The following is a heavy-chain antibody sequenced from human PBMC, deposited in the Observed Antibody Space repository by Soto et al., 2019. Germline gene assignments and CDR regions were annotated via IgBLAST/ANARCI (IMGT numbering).Heavy chain of an antibody. V-gene: IGHV3-66*01. CDR3: ARNVPVTALGY. Sequence: EVRLLESGGCLVQPGGSLRLSCAASGVTVCNNYMSWVRQAPGKGLERVSVTYSGGDTRYADSVKGRFTMSRDSTKNTVYLQMDSLRAEDTAVYFCARNVPVTALGYWGQGSLVTVSS. CDR1: GVTVCNNY. CDR2: TYSGGDT. J-gene: IGHJ4*02. D-gene: IGHD4-17*01.